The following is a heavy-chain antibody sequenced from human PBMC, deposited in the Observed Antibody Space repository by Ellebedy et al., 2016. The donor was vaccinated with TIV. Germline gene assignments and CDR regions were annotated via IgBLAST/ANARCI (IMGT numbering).Heavy chain of an antibody. Sequence: MPSETLSLTCSVSGDSMSSYYWSWIRQPPGKGLQWIGFSYYTGRTNYNPSLKSRVTISVDTSKNQVFLRLSSMTAADTAVYYCVSAPNQDFYDYWGQGTLVTVSS. CDR2: SYYTGRT. CDR1: GDSMSSYY. J-gene: IGHJ4*02. CDR3: VSAPNQDFYDY. V-gene: IGHV4-59*01.